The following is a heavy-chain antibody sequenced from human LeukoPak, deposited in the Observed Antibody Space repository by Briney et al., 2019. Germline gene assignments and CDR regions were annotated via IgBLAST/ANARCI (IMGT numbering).Heavy chain of an antibody. V-gene: IGHV4-59*08. CDR3: ARQMAAVAGNGYFQH. CDR1: GGSISSYY. Sequence: PSETLSLTCTVSGGSISSYYWSWIRQPPGKGLEWIGYIYYSGSTNYNPSLKSRVTISVDTSKNQFSLKLSSVTAADTAVYYCARQMAAVAGNGYFQHWGQGTLVTVSS. CDR2: IYYSGST. D-gene: IGHD6-19*01. J-gene: IGHJ1*01.